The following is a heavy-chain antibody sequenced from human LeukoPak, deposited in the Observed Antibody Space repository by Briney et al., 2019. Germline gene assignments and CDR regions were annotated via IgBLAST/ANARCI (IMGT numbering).Heavy chain of an antibody. CDR1: GGSISSGGYY. V-gene: IGHV4-30-2*01. CDR2: IYHSGST. J-gene: IGHJ5*02. CDR3: ARVVPAAILSLDNWFDP. Sequence: PSQTLSLTCTVSGGSISSGGYYWSWIRQPPGKGLEWIGYIYHSGSTYYNPSLKSRVTISVDRSKNQFSLKLSSVTAADTAVYYCARVVPAAILSLDNWFDPWGQGTLDTVSS. D-gene: IGHD2-2*02.